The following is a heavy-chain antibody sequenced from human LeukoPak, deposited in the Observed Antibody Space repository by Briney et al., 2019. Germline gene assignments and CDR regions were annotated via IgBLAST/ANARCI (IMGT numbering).Heavy chain of an antibody. V-gene: IGHV1-46*01. CDR1: GYTFTSYY. D-gene: IGHD6-6*01. CDR3: ARGGDSSSSGPPYYFDY. J-gene: IGHJ4*02. CDR2: INPSGGSI. Sequence: ASVKVSCKASGYTFTSYYMHWVRQAPGQGLEWMGIINPSGGSISYAQKFQGRVTMTRDTSTSTVCMELSRLRSEDTAVYYCARGGDSSSSGPPYYFDYWGQGTLVIVSS.